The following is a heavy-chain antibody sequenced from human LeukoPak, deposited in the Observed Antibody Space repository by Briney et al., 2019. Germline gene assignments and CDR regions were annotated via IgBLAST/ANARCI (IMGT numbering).Heavy chain of an antibody. CDR2: IKQDGNEK. Sequence: GGSLRLSCAASGFTFSNHWMTWVRQAPGKGLEWVANIKQDGNEKYFVDSVRGRFTISRDNSKNTLYLQMHSLRAEDTAVYYCAKGYSAYATDEPVDYWGQGTLVTVSS. V-gene: IGHV3-7*03. J-gene: IGHJ4*02. D-gene: IGHD5-12*01. CDR1: GFTFSNHW. CDR3: AKGYSAYATDEPVDY.